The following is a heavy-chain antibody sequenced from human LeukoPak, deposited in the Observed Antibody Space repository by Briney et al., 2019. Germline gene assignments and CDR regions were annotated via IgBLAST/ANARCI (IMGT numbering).Heavy chain of an antibody. CDR2: INHIGST. CDR1: GGSFNTYY. D-gene: IGHD2-21*02. Sequence: SETLSLTCAVYGGSFNTYYWTWIRQPPGKGLEWIGEINHIGSTKYSPSLESRVTISVDTSKNQFSLRLTSVTAADTAVYYCARVGYPTQRRVLSAVTVPTAGAFDIWGQGTLVTVSS. V-gene: IGHV4-34*01. J-gene: IGHJ3*02. CDR3: ARVGYPTQRRVLSAVTVPTAGAFDI.